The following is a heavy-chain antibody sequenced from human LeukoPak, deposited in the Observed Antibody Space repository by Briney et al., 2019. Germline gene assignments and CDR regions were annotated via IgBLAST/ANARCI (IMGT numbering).Heavy chain of an antibody. D-gene: IGHD5-24*01. CDR1: GGSVSSYY. J-gene: IGHJ3*02. CDR3: ARHPPRESRGNAFDI. V-gene: IGHV4-59*08. CDR2: IYFSGTT. Sequence: SEPLSLTCTVSGGSVSSYYWSWIRQPPGKGLEWIGYIYFSGTTNYNPSLKSRVAISVDTSKNQFSLKLGSVTAADTALYYCARHPPRESRGNAFDIWGQGTVVTVSS.